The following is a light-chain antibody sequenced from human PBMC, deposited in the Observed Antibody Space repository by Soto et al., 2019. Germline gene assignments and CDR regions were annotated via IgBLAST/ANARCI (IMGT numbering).Light chain of an antibody. CDR2: GAS. J-gene: IGKJ5*01. CDR3: QHYDSSPIT. CDR1: QAVHSKY. V-gene: IGKV3-20*01. Sequence: EIVLTQSPGTLSLSPGERATLSCRASQAVHSKYLAWYQQKPGQAPRLLIYGASSRATGIPDRFSGSGSGTDFTLTISTLEREDFAVFYCQHYDSSPITFGQGTRLDIK.